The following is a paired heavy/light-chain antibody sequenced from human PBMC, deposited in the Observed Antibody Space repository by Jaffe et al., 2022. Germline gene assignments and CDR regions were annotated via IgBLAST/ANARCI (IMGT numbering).Heavy chain of an antibody. CDR2: IYHSGST. CDR1: GSSISSSYY. CDR3: ARQQESIGVAGYYFDY. J-gene: IGHJ4*02. D-gene: IGHD6-13*01. Sequence: QVQLQESGPGLVKPSETLSLTCAVSGSSISSSYYWGWIRQPPGKGLEWIGTIYHSGSTYYNPSLKSRVTISVDTSKNQFSLKLSSVTAADTAVYYCARQQESIGVAGYYFDYWGQGTLVTVSS. V-gene: IGHV4-38-2*01.
Light chain of an antibody. V-gene: IGKV4-1*01. CDR2: WAS. J-gene: IGKJ3*01. CDR1: QSVLYSSNNKIY. Sequence: DIVMTQSPDSLAVSLGERATINCKSSQSVLYSSNNKIYLAWYQQKPGQPPKLLIYWASTRESGVPDRFSGSGSGTDFTLTISSLQAEDVAVYYCQQYYSTPFTFGPGTKVEIK. CDR3: QQYYSTPFT.